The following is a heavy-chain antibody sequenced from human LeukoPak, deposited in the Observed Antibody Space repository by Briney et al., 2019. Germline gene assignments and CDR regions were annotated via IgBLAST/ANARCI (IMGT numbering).Heavy chain of an antibody. D-gene: IGHD5-24*01. J-gene: IGHJ4*02. CDR2: IYPGDSDT. V-gene: IGHV5-51*01. CDR1: GYSFTNYW. Sequence: GESLKISCKGSGYSFTNYWIAWVRQMPGKGLEWMGMIYPGDSDTRFSPSFQGQVTFSADKSINTAYLQWSSLKASDTAMYYCARRGGSSYLDYWGQGTLVTVSS. CDR3: ARRGGSSYLDY.